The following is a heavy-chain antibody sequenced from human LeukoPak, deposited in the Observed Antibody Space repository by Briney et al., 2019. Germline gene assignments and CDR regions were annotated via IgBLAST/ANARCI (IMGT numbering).Heavy chain of an antibody. D-gene: IGHD2-15*01. Sequence: PGGSLRLSCAASGFTFSTYSMSWIRQPPGKGLEWIGEINHSGSTNYNPSLKSRVTISVDTSKNQFSLKLSSVTAADTAVYYCARHRCSGGSCYPMNWFDPWGQGTLVTVSS. J-gene: IGHJ5*02. CDR2: INHSGST. CDR3: ARHRCSGGSCYPMNWFDP. V-gene: IGHV4-34*01. CDR1: GFTFSTYS.